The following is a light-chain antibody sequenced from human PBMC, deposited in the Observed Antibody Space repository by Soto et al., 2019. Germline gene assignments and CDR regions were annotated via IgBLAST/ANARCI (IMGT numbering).Light chain of an antibody. CDR3: LQDYNYPFT. CDR2: GAS. CDR1: QEIRKD. Sequence: AIQMTQSPSSLSASVGDRVTITCRASQEIRKDSAWYQQKPGKAPQILIYGASTLQTGVASRFSGIGSATDFTLTISSLQPEDSAAYYCLQDYNYPFTFGLGTKVDIE. J-gene: IGKJ2*01. V-gene: IGKV1-6*01.